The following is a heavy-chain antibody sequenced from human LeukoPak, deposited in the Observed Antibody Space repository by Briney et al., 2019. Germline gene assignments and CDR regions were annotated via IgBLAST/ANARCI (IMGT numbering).Heavy chain of an antibody. V-gene: IGHV3-48*03. J-gene: IGHJ4*02. CDR3: ARNDYNFDY. CDR1: GSTFSSYE. CDR2: ISSSGSTI. D-gene: IGHD3-16*01. Sequence: GGSLRLSCAASGSTFSSYEMNWVRQAPGKGLEWASYISSSGSTIYYADSVQGRFTISRDNAKNSLYLQMSSLRAEDTAVYYCARNDYNFDYWGQGTLVTVSS.